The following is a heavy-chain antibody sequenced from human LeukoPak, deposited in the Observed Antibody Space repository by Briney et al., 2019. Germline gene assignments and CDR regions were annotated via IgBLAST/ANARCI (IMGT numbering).Heavy chain of an antibody. CDR1: GFTFSGYY. CDR3: AREGRYCSGGSCDGGDAFDI. Sequence: GGSLRLSCAASGFTFSGYYVSWIRQAPGKGLEWVSYISSSSSYTNYADSVKGRFTISRDNAKNSLYLQMNSLRAEDTAVYYCAREGRYCSGGSCDGGDAFDIWGQGTMVTVSS. V-gene: IGHV3-11*05. D-gene: IGHD2-15*01. CDR2: ISSSSSYT. J-gene: IGHJ3*02.